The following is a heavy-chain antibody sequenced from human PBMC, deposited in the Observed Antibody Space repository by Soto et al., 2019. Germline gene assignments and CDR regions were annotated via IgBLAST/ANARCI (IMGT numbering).Heavy chain of an antibody. CDR2: IYYSGST. V-gene: IGHV4-39*01. J-gene: IGHJ4*02. Sequence: PSETLSLTCTVSGGSISSSSYYWGWIRQPPGKGLEWIGSIYYSGSTYYNPSLKSRVTISVDTSKNQFSLKLSSVTAADTAVYYCARLLGGYYDRSSKGDFDYWGQGTLVTVSS. CDR1: GGSISSSSYY. D-gene: IGHD3-22*01. CDR3: ARLLGGYYDRSSKGDFDY.